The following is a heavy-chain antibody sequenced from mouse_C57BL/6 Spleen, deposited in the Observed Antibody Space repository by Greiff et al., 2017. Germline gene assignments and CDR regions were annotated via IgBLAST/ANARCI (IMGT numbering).Heavy chain of an antibody. Sequence: EVMLVESEGGLVQPGSSMKLSCTASGFTFSDYYMAWVRQVPEKGLEWVANINYDGSSTYYLDSLKSRFIISRDNAKNILYLQMSSLKSEDTATYYCARGDYDGDWYFDVWGTGTTVTVSS. CDR2: INYDGSST. CDR1: GFTFSDYY. CDR3: ARGDYDGDWYFDV. V-gene: IGHV5-16*01. J-gene: IGHJ1*03. D-gene: IGHD2-4*01.